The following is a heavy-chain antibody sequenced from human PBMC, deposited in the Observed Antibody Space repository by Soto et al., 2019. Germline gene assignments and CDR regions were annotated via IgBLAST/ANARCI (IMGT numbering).Heavy chain of an antibody. CDR1: GLTFNDYW. CDR2: IKSDGSST. CDR3: ARGGPYNYGPRGSRVADF. D-gene: IGHD5-18*01. J-gene: IGHJ4*02. Sequence: EVQLVESGGGLVQPGWSLTLSWEASGLTFNDYWMHGFRQVPGQRLVWVSRIKSDGSSTSYADSVKGRFTSSRDNAENTLYLQMNSLSDDDSAVYYCARGGPYNYGPRGSRVADFGAQGTLVTFS. V-gene: IGHV3-74*01.